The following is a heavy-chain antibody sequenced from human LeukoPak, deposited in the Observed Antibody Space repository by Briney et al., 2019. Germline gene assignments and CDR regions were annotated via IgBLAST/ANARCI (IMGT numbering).Heavy chain of an antibody. J-gene: IGHJ4*02. CDR2: INPNSGGT. CDR1: EYTFTGYY. Sequence: ASVKVSCKASEYTFTGYYMHWVRQAPGQGLEWMGWINPNSGGTNYAQKFQGRVTMTRDTSISTAYMELSRLRSDDTAVYYCARDQQYSSGWTDFDYWGQGTLVTVSS. CDR3: ARDQQYSSGWTDFDY. D-gene: IGHD6-19*01. V-gene: IGHV1-2*02.